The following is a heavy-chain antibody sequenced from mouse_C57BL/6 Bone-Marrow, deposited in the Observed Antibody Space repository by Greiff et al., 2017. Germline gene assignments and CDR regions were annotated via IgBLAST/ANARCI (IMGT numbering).Heavy chain of an antibody. CDR3: ARWGGSSTWFAY. J-gene: IGHJ3*01. Sequence: EVQLQQSGPVLVKPGASVKMSCKASGYTFTDYYMNWVKQSHGKSLEWIGVINPYNGGTSYNQKFKGKATLTVDKSSSTAYMELNSLTSEDSAVYYCARWGGSSTWFAYWGQGTLVTVSA. CDR2: INPYNGGT. D-gene: IGHD1-1*01. CDR1: GYTFTDYY. V-gene: IGHV1-19*01.